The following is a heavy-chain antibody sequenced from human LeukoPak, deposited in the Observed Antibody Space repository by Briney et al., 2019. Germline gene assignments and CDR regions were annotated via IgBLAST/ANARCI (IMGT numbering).Heavy chain of an antibody. J-gene: IGHJ4*02. Sequence: GGSLRLSCAASGFTFSSYSMNWVRQAPGKGLEWVSAISGSGGSTYYADSVKGRFTISRDNSKNTLYLQMNSLRAEDTAVYYCAIRWWYYDSSGYYYGYWGQGTLVTVSS. V-gene: IGHV3-23*01. CDR2: ISGSGGST. D-gene: IGHD3-22*01. CDR3: AIRWWYYDSSGYYYGY. CDR1: GFTFSSYS.